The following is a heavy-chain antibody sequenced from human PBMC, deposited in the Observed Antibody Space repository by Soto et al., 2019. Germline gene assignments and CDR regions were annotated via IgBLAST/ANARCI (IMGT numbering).Heavy chain of an antibody. D-gene: IGHD3-3*01. CDR1: GGSISSSNW. CDR2: IYHSGST. CDR3: GRGCLWSCYPYFDC. Sequence: SETLSLTCAVSGGSISSSNWWSWARQPPGKGLEWIGEIYHSGSTNYNPSLKSRVTISVDKSKNQFSLKLSSVTAADTAVYHCGRGCLWSCYPYFDCWGQGAQIIVSS. J-gene: IGHJ4*02. V-gene: IGHV4-4*02.